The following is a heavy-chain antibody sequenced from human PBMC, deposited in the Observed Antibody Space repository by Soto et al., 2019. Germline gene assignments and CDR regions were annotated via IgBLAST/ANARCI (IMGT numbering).Heavy chain of an antibody. J-gene: IGHJ4*02. CDR2: IYYSGST. Sequence: LHLTCTGKGGYISSRHCSRIRHLPGKGLEWIGYIYYSGSTNYNPSLKSRVTISVDTSKNQFSLKLSSVTAADTAVYYCARNGVAATPFVSHCLDYWGQVTLVTVSS. CDR3: ARNGVAATPFVSHCLDY. CDR1: GGYISSRH. D-gene: IGHD2-15*01. V-gene: IGHV4-59*11.